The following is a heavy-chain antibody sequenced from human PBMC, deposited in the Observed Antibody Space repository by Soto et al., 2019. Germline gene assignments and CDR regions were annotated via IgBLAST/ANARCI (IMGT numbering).Heavy chain of an antibody. D-gene: IGHD3-10*01. CDR1: GYTFTSNA. Sequence: ASVKVSCKASGYTFTSNAFTWVRQAPGQGLEWMGWISANNGDTNYAQKFQGRATLTTDTSTSTAYMEPRSLTSDDTAVYYCTRGGGSNYYGLDVWGQGTTVTVSS. CDR3: TRGGGSNYYGLDV. CDR2: ISANNGDT. V-gene: IGHV1-18*01. J-gene: IGHJ6*02.